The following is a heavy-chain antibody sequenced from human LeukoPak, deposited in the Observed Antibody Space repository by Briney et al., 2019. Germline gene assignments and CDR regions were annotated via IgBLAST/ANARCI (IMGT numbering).Heavy chain of an antibody. J-gene: IGHJ4*02. CDR3: ATFQGSFGVVTGYY. Sequence: SETLSLTCAVYGGSFSGYYWSWIRQPPGKGLEWIGEINHSGSTNYNPSLKSRVTISVDTSKNQFSLKLSSVTAADTAVYYCATFQGSFGVVTGYYWGQGTLVTVSS. D-gene: IGHD3-3*01. V-gene: IGHV4-34*01. CDR2: INHSGST. CDR1: GGSFSGYY.